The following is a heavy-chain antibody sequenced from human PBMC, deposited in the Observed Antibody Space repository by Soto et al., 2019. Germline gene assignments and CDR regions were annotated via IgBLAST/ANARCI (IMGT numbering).Heavy chain of an antibody. D-gene: IGHD2-8*01. CDR1: GYTFTTYD. CDR2: MNSNTGNS. V-gene: IGHV1-8*01. Sequence: QVQLVQSGAEVRKPGASVKVSCEASGYTFTTYDVYWVRQATGQGLEWMGCMNSNTGNSCYAQKFQGRVTMTSDTSMVAANMEFSSLRSIDTAVDYCAIRAASNGLICLGANKYYFDFFGQVSLVTVSS. J-gene: IGHJ4*02. CDR3: AIRAASNGLICLGANKYYFDF.